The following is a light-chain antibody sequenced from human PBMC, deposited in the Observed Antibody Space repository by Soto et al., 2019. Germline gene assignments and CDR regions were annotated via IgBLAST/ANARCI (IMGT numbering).Light chain of an antibody. Sequence: HSVLTQPASVSGSPGQSITISCTGTSSDVGGYNYVSWYQQHPGKAPKLMIYDVSNRPSGVSNRFSGSKSGNTASLTISGLQAEDEADYYCSSYTSSSTLEVFGTGTKVTV. V-gene: IGLV2-14*01. J-gene: IGLJ1*01. CDR3: SSYTSSSTLEV. CDR1: SSDVGGYNY. CDR2: DVS.